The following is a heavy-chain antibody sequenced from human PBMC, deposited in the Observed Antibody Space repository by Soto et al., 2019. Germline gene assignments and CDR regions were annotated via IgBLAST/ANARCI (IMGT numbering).Heavy chain of an antibody. D-gene: IGHD6-19*01. Sequence: PAGSLRLSCAASGFTFSSYWMHWVRQPPGKGLVWVSRINSDGSSTSYADAVKGRFTISRDNAKNTLYLQMNSLRAEDTAVYYCARDLYSGSPFDPWGQGTLVTVSS. CDR2: INSDGSST. CDR3: ARDLYSGSPFDP. CDR1: GFTFSSYW. J-gene: IGHJ5*02. V-gene: IGHV3-74*01.